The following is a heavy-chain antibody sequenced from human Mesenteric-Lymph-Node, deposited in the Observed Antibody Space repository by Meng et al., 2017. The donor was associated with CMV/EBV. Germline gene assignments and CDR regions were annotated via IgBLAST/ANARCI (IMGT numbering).Heavy chain of an antibody. D-gene: IGHD3-3*01. CDR1: GGSISSGDYY. Sequence: LRLSCTVSGGSISSGDYYWSWIRQPPGKGLEWIGYIYYSGSTYYNPSLKSRVTISVDTSKNQFSLKLSSVTAADTAVYYCARDPSRPLYDFWSGYYPTTLASYGMDVWGQGTTVTVSS. V-gene: IGHV4-30-4*08. J-gene: IGHJ6*02. CDR3: ARDPSRPLYDFWSGYYPTTLASYGMDV. CDR2: IYYSGST.